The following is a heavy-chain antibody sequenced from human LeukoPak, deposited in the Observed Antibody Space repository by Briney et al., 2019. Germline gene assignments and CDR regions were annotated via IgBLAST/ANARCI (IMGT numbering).Heavy chain of an antibody. CDR1: GFTFSSYA. CDR2: ISSNGGST. Sequence: GGSLRLSCSASGFTFSSYAMHWVRQAPGKGLEYVSAISSNGGSTYYADSVKGRFAISRDNSKNTLYLQMSSLRAEDTAVYYCVKGASRITEDCGGDCYPYYWYFDLWGRGTLVTVSS. V-gene: IGHV3-64D*06. D-gene: IGHD2-21*02. CDR3: VKGASRITEDCGGDCYPYYWYFDL. J-gene: IGHJ2*01.